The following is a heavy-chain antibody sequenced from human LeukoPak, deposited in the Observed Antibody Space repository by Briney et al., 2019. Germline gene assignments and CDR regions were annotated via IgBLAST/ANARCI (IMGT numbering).Heavy chain of an antibody. D-gene: IGHD3-10*01. CDR2: INHSGST. Sequence: SETLSLTCTVSGGSISSSSYYWGWIRQPPGTGLEWIGEINHSGSTNYNPSLKSRVTISVDTSKNQFSLKLSSVTAADTAVYYCARRGAGYYYYYMDVWGKGTTVTIS. V-gene: IGHV4-39*07. CDR1: GGSISSSSYY. J-gene: IGHJ6*03. CDR3: ARRGAGYYYYYMDV.